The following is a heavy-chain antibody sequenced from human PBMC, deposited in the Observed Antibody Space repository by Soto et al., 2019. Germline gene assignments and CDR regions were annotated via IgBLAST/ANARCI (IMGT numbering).Heavy chain of an antibody. CDR3: ARGSIFGVVENAFDI. D-gene: IGHD3-3*01. V-gene: IGHV4-31*03. CDR2: IYYSGST. J-gene: IGHJ3*02. CDR1: GGSISSGGYY. Sequence: ASETLSLTCTVSGGSISSGGYYWSWIRQHPGKGLEWIGYIYYSGSTYYNPSLKSRVTISVDTSKNQFSLKLSSVTAADTAVYYCARGSIFGVVENAFDIWGQGTMVTVS.